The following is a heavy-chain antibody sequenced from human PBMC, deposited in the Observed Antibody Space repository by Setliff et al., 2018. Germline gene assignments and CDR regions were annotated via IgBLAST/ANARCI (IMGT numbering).Heavy chain of an antibody. CDR3: AKGQGQYYDSSGYYGRLLDY. V-gene: IGHV3-23*01. CDR1: RFTFSSYA. J-gene: IGHJ4*02. Sequence: GGSLRLSCAASRFTFSSYAMSWVRQAPGKGLEWVSAISGSAGSTYYADSVKGRFTISRDNSKNTLYLQMNSLRVEDTAVYYCAKGQGQYYDSSGYYGRLLDYWGQGTLVTVSS. D-gene: IGHD3-22*01. CDR2: ISGSAGST.